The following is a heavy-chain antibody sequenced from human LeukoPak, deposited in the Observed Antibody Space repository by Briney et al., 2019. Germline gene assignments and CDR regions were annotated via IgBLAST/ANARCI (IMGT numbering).Heavy chain of an antibody. J-gene: IGHJ6*03. CDR3: AKYVVVTTKYYYYYMDV. CDR2: ISGSGGST. V-gene: IGHV3-23*01. D-gene: IGHD3-22*01. CDR1: GFTFSSYA. Sequence: GGSLRLSCAASGFTFSSYAMSWVRQAPGKGLEWVSAISGSGGSTYYADSVKGRFTISRDNSKNTLYLQMNSLRAEDTAVYYCAKYVVVTTKYYYYYMDVWGKGTTVTVSS.